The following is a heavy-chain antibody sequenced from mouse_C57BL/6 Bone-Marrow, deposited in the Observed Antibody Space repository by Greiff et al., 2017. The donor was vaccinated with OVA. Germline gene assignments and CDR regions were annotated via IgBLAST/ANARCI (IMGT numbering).Heavy chain of an antibody. Sequence: QVQLQQPGAELVKPGASVKLSCKASGYTFTSYWMHWVKQRPGQGLEWIGMIHPNSGSTNYNEKFKSKATLTVDKSSSTAYMQLSSRTSEDSAVYYCARRGDDPMDYWGQGTSVTVSS. CDR2: IHPNSGST. CDR3: ARRGDDPMDY. D-gene: IGHD2-3*01. V-gene: IGHV1-64*01. J-gene: IGHJ4*01. CDR1: GYTFTSYW.